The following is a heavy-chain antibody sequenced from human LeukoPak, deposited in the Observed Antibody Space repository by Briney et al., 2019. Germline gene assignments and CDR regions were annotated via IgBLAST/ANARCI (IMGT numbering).Heavy chain of an antibody. V-gene: IGHV3-53*01. Sequence: GGSLRLSCAASGFTVSSNYMSWVRQAPGKGLEWVSVIYSGGSTYYADSVKGRFTISRDNSKNTLYLQMNSMRAEDTAVYCCARGMRPQCRLYYYYYPMDVWGKGTTVTVSS. D-gene: IGHD2-8*01. CDR2: IYSGGST. CDR1: GFTVSSNY. CDR3: ARGMRPQCRLYYYYYPMDV. J-gene: IGHJ6*04.